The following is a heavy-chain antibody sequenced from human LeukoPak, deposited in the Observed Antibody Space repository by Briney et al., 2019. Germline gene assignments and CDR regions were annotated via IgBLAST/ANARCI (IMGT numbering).Heavy chain of an antibody. J-gene: IGHJ6*03. V-gene: IGHV3-30*18. CDR1: KFTFSSYG. CDR2: ISYDGSNK. CDR3: AKDGGSYPNYYYYYYMDV. Sequence: LSGGSLRLSCAASKFTFSSYGMHWVRQAPGKGLEWVAVISYDGSNKYYADSVKGRFTISRDNSKNTLYLQMNSLRAEDTAVYYCAKDGGSYPNYYYYYYMDVWGKGTTVTISS. D-gene: IGHD1-26*01.